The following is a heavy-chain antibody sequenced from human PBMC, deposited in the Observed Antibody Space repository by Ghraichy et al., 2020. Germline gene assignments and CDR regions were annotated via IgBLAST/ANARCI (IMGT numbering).Heavy chain of an antibody. J-gene: IGHJ4*02. CDR3: ARDPSDYYDSSGFNYYFDN. D-gene: IGHD3-22*01. Sequence: SETLALTCTVSGGSLSSHYWNWIRQPAGKGLEWIGRIYTSGSTNYNPSLKSRVTMTVDASKNQFSLRLNSVTAADTAVYYCARDPSDYYDSSGFNYYFDNWGQGILVTVSS. CDR2: IYTSGST. V-gene: IGHV4-4*07. CDR1: GGSLSSHY.